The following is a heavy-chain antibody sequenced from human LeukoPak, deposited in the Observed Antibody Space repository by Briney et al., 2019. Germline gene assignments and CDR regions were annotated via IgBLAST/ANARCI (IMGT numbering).Heavy chain of an antibody. V-gene: IGHV3-21*06. D-gene: IGHD6-6*01. CDR1: GFTFSSYS. CDR2: ISSGSTYM. CDR3: GRVGGRSKAAKGDAFDI. Sequence: AGGSLRLSCAASGFTFSSYSMNWVRQAPGKGLEWVSSISSGSTYMYYADSVKGRFTISRDNAQNSVFLQMNSLRAEDTAVYYCGRVGGRSKAAKGDAFDIWGQGTMVVVSS. J-gene: IGHJ3*02.